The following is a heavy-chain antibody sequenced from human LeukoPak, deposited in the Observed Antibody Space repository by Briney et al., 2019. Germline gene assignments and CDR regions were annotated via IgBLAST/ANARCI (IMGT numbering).Heavy chain of an antibody. CDR1: GFTVSSSY. Sequence: GGSLRLSCAASGFTVSSSYMSWVRQAPGKRLEWVSVIYSGGSTYYADSVKGRFTISRDNSKNTLYLQMNSLRAEDTAVYYCARGGTTGTTHYYYSYMDVWGKGTTVTVSS. J-gene: IGHJ6*03. CDR3: ARGGTTGTTHYYYSYMDV. D-gene: IGHD1-1*01. CDR2: IYSGGST. V-gene: IGHV3-53*01.